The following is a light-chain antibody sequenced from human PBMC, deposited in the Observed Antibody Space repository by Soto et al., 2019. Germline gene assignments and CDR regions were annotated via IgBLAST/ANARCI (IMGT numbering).Light chain of an antibody. V-gene: IGKV3-11*01. CDR1: QSVSSY. J-gene: IGKJ1*01. CDR3: QQRSNWPPT. CDR2: DAS. Sequence: EIVLTQSPATLSLSPGERATLSCRASQSVSSYLAWYQQKPGQGPRLLIYDASNRASGIPARFSGSGSGTDFTPTISSLEPEDFAVYYCQQRSNWPPTFGQGTRVEIK.